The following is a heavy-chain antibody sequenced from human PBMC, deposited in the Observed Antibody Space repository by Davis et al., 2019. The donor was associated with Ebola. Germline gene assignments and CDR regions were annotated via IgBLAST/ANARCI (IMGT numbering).Heavy chain of an antibody. V-gene: IGHV2-70*11. CDR3: ARVQYYYYGMDV. CDR1: GFSLSTSGVG. Sequence: SGPTLVKPTQTLTLTCTFSGFSLSTSGVGVGWIRRPPGKALEWLARIDWDDDKYYSTSLKTRLTISKDTSKNQVVLTMTNMDPVDTATYYCARVQYYYYGMDVWGQGTTVTVSS. J-gene: IGHJ6*02. CDR2: IDWDDDK.